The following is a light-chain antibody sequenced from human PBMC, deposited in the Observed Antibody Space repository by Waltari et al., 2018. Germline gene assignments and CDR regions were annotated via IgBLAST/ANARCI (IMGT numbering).Light chain of an antibody. CDR1: QSVLYRSNNKNY. V-gene: IGKV4-1*01. J-gene: IGKJ1*01. CDR3: QQYYSTPWT. Sequence: DIVMTQSPDSLAASLGERATISCKSSQSVLYRSNNKNYLLWYQQKPGQPPKLLIYWASTRESGVPDRFSGSGSGTDFTLTINSLQAEDVAVYYCQQYYSTPWTFGQGTKVEIK. CDR2: WAS.